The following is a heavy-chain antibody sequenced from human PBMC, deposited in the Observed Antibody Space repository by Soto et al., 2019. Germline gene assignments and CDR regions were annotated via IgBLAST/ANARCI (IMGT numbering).Heavy chain of an antibody. J-gene: IGHJ6*02. D-gene: IGHD3-3*01. V-gene: IGHV3-33*01. CDR1: GFTFSSYG. CDR3: ARETYYDFWSGPYYGMDV. Sequence: PGGSLRLSCAASGFTFSSYGMHWVRQAPGKGLEWVAVIWYDGSNKYYADSVKGRFTISRDNSKNTLYLQMNSLRAEDTAVYYCARETYYDFWSGPYYGMDVWGQGTKVTVSS. CDR2: IWYDGSNK.